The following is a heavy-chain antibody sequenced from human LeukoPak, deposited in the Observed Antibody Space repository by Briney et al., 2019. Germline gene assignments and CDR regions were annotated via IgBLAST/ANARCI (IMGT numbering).Heavy chain of an antibody. V-gene: IGHV1-18*01. CDR3: ARDPSNSVGSRIYFDY. CDR2: ISAYDGVT. Sequence: GASVKVSCKAFGYSFNKFGTSWVRQAPGQGLEWMGWISAYDGVTKYAQNLQGRVTMTTDTSTTTAYMELRSLRSDDTAVYFCARDPSNSVGSRIYFDYWGQGTLVTVSS. J-gene: IGHJ4*02. D-gene: IGHD2-15*01. CDR1: GYSFNKFG.